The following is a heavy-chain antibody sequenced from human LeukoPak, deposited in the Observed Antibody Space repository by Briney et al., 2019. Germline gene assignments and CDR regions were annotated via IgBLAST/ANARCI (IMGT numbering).Heavy chain of an antibody. CDR2: IYHSGST. J-gene: IGHJ4*02. Sequence: PSQTLSLTCAVSGGSISSGGYSWSWIRQPPGKGLEWIGYIYHSGSTYYNPSLKSRVTISVDRSKNQFSLKLSSVTAADTAVYYCARVKMATPYFDYWGQGTLVTVSS. CDR3: ARVKMATPYFDY. V-gene: IGHV4-30-2*01. D-gene: IGHD5-24*01. CDR1: GGSISSGGYS.